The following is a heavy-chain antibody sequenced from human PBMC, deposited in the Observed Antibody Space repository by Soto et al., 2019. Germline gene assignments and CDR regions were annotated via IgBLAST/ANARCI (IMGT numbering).Heavy chain of an antibody. J-gene: IGHJ4*02. D-gene: IGHD1-7*01. Sequence: PGGSLRRSCQGSGFNFENYGMPWVRQGPGKGLEWVAVITYGGSFQYYADSVKGRFTISRDNSKNTLSLHLNTLKPEDTAVYHCAKDRVGGTFYTPLAFWGQGTLVTVSS. V-gene: IGHV3-30*18. CDR2: ITYGGSFQ. CDR3: AKDRVGGTFYTPLAF. CDR1: GFNFENYG.